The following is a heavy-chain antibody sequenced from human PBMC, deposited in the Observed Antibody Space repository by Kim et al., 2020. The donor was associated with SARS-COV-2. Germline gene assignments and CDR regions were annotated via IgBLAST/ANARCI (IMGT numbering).Heavy chain of an antibody. J-gene: IGHJ4*02. Sequence: DADAVKCRFTVSRDNSKNSLYLQMSSLGAEDTAVYYCARDSGFSTSWTDYWGQGTLVTVSS. CDR3: ARDSGFSTSWTDY. D-gene: IGHD6-13*01. V-gene: IGHV3-23*01.